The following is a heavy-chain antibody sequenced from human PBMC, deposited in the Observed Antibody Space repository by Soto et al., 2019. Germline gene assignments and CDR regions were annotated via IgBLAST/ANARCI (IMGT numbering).Heavy chain of an antibody. V-gene: IGHV4-31*03. Sequence: PXATLSLTCTVSGGCISSGGYYGSWIRHHPEKGLEWIGYIFHTGSTDYNPSLKSRVTISIDTSKKQFSLMLSSVTAADTAVYYCARTDYSHYAVPDLWGQGTPVTVSS. CDR3: ARTDYSHYAVPDL. CDR1: GGCISSGGYY. D-gene: IGHD4-4*01. CDR2: IFHTGST. J-gene: IGHJ4*02.